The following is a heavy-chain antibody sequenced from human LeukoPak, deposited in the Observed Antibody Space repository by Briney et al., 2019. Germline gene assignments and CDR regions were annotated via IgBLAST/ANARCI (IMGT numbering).Heavy chain of an antibody. D-gene: IGHD3-10*01. CDR3: AGDTRPDYYGSGSYN. V-gene: IGHV3-66*01. CDR2: IYSGGST. Sequence: GGSLRLSCAASGFTVSSSYMSWVRQAPGKGLEWVSVIYSGGSTYYADSVKGRFTISRDNSKNTLYLQMNSLRAEDTAVYYCAGDTRPDYYGSGSYNWGQGPLVTVSS. CDR1: GFTVSSSY. J-gene: IGHJ4*02.